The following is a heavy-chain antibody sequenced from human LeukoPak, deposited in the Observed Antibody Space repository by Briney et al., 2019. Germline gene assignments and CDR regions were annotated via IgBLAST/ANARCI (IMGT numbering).Heavy chain of an antibody. D-gene: IGHD1-26*01. Sequence: SETLSLTCTVSGGSISSSSYYWGWIRQPPGKGLEWIGSIYYSGSTYSTPSLKSRATISVDTSKNQFSLKLSSVPAADTAVYYCARNIVGAKGYWGQGTLVTVSS. J-gene: IGHJ4*02. CDR3: ARNIVGAKGY. CDR1: GGSISSSSYY. V-gene: IGHV4-39*07. CDR2: IYYSGST.